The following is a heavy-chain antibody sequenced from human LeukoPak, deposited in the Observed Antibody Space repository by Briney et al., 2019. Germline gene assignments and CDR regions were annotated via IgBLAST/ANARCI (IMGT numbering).Heavy chain of an antibody. J-gene: IGHJ4*02. CDR3: ARLVRATVTTGYFDY. CDR1: GYSFTSYW. D-gene: IGHD4-17*01. CDR2: IYPGDSDT. Sequence: GESLKISCKGSGYSFTSYWIGWVRLMPGKGLEWMGIIYPGDSDTRYSPSFQGQVTISADKSISTAYLQWSSLKASDTAMYYCARLVRATVTTGYFDYWGQGTLVTVSS. V-gene: IGHV5-51*01.